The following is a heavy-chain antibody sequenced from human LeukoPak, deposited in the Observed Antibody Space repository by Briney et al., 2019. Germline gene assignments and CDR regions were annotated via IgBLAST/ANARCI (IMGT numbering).Heavy chain of an antibody. J-gene: IGHJ4*02. CDR1: GGSISSYY. CDR2: IYYSGST. V-gene: IGHV4-59*06. D-gene: IGHD3-10*01. CDR3: ARGGYGSGSYYPEPDY. Sequence: SETLSLTCTVSGGSISSYYWSWIRQPAGKVLEWIGYIYYSGSTYYNPSLKSRVTISVDTSKNQFSLKLSSVTAADTAVYYCARGGYGSGSYYPEPDYWGQGTLVTVSS.